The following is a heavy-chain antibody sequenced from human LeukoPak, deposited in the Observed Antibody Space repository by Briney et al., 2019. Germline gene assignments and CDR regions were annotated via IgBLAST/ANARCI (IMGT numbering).Heavy chain of an antibody. Sequence: HPGGSLRLSCAASGLTFISYAMSWVRQAPGKGLEWVSGISGSGGSTHYADSVKGRFTISRDNSKNTLFLQMNSLRADDTAIYYCAKRDFWGQGTLVTVSS. V-gene: IGHV3-23*01. CDR2: ISGSGGST. CDR1: GLTFISYA. J-gene: IGHJ4*02. CDR3: AKRDF.